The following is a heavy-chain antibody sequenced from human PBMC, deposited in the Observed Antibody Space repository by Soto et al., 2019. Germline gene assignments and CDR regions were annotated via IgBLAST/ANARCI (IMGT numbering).Heavy chain of an antibody. J-gene: IGHJ4*02. CDR3: ARSIVVVTAADY. D-gene: IGHD2-21*02. Sequence: ASVKVSCKASGYTFTNYAMHWVRQAPGQRLEWMGWINVGNGNTKYSQKFQGRVTITRDTSASTAYMELSSLRSEDTAVYYCARSIVVVTAADYWGQGTLVTVSS. CDR1: GYTFTNYA. V-gene: IGHV1-3*01. CDR2: INVGNGNT.